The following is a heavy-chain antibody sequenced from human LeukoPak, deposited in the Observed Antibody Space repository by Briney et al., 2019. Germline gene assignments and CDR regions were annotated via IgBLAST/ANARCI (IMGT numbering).Heavy chain of an antibody. CDR2: INPNSGGT. CDR3: AVPPAEQQPYHYYYGMDV. V-gene: IGHV1-2*02. Sequence: GASVKVSCKASGYTFTGYYMHWVRQAPGQGLEWMGWINPNSGGTNYAQKFQGRVTMTRDTSISTAYMELSRLRSDDTAVYYCAVPPAEQQPYHYYYGMDVWGQGTTVTVSS. CDR1: GYTFTGYY. D-gene: IGHD6-13*01. J-gene: IGHJ6*02.